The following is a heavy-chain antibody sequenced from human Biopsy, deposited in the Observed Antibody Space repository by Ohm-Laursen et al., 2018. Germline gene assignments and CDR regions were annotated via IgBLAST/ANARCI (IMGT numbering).Heavy chain of an antibody. V-gene: IGHV3-49*03. CDR2: IRSIGSGGTT. J-gene: IGHJ4*02. CDR3: TKWSGGYSYSSL. D-gene: IGHD5-18*01. Sequence: SLRLSCSASGFNFGDLGMGWFRQVPGKGLERVSLIRSIGSGGTTEYAESVKGRFTVSRDDSKSLTYLQMSSLKIEDTGIYYCTKWSGGYSYSSLWGRGTLVTVSS. CDR1: GFNFGDLG.